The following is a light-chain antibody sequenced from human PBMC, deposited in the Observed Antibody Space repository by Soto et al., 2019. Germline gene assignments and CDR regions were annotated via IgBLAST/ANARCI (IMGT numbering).Light chain of an antibody. V-gene: IGLV2-14*01. Sequence: QSVLTQPASVSGSPGQSITISCTGTSSDVGGYNYVSWYQQHPGKAPKLMIYEVSNRPSGVSNRFSGSKSGNTASLTISGLQAEEEADYSCSSYTRSSTFYVFGTGTKVTV. CDR3: SSYTRSSTFYV. J-gene: IGLJ1*01. CDR1: SSDVGGYNY. CDR2: EVS.